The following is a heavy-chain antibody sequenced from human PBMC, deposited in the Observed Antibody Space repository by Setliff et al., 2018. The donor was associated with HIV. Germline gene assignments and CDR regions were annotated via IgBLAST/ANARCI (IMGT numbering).Heavy chain of an antibody. CDR3: AMAVADKGVYYLDY. V-gene: IGHV4-39*07. Sequence: PSETLSLTCSVSGDSISNSSSYWGWIRQPPGKELEWIGSIHFSGTTYYNPSLKSRVTISVDTSKNQFFLKLTSVTAADTAMYYCAMAVADKGVYYLDYWGRGTLVTVSS. CDR2: IHFSGTT. D-gene: IGHD6-19*01. CDR1: GDSISNSSSY. J-gene: IGHJ4*02.